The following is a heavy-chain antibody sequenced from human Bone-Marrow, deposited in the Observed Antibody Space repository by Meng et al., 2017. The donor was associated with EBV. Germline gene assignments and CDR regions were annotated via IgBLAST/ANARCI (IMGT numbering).Heavy chain of an antibody. CDR3: ARPYYYGSGGNY. CDR2: INHSGST. CDR1: GFTFSSFA. V-gene: IGHV4-34*01. D-gene: IGHD3-10*01. Sequence: LSCAASGFTFSSFAMHWVRQPPGKGLEWIGEINHSGSTNYNPSLKSRVTISVDTSKNQFSLKLSSVTAADTAVYYCARPYYYGSGGNYWGQGTLVTVSS. J-gene: IGHJ4*02.